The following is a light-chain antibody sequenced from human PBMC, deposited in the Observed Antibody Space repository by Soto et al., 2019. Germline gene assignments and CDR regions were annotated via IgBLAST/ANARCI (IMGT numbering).Light chain of an antibody. J-gene: IGKJ4*01. CDR2: GAS. Sequence: EIVLTQSPGTLSLSPGEGATLSCRASQSVSSSYLAWYQQKPGQAPRLLIYGASTRVTGIPDRFSGSGSGTDFTLTISRLEPEDFAVYHCQQYGDSITFGGGTKVDIK. V-gene: IGKV3-20*01. CDR3: QQYGDSIT. CDR1: QSVSSSY.